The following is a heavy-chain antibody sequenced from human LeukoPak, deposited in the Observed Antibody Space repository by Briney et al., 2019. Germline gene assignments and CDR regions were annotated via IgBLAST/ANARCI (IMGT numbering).Heavy chain of an antibody. CDR1: GFSFDAYT. CDR3: ARVPRGIEVGAYFDY. V-gene: IGHV3-64*01. CDR2: ISSNGGST. J-gene: IGHJ4*02. Sequence: RPGGSLRLSCAASGFSFDAYTMHWVRQAPGKGLEYVSAISSNGGSTYYANSVRGRFTISRDNSKNTLFVQMGSLRAEDMAVYYCARVPRGIEVGAYFDYWGQGTLVTVSS. D-gene: IGHD2-21*01.